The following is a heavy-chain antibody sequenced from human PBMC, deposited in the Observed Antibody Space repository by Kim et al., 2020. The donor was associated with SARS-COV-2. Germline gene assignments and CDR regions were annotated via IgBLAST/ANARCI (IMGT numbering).Heavy chain of an antibody. J-gene: IGHJ3*02. CDR3: ARLYGLDAFDI. V-gene: IGHV4-4*02. D-gene: IGHD3-10*01. CDR2: T. Sequence: TNYNPSRKSRVTISVDKSKNQFSLKRSSVTAADTAVYYCARLYGLDAFDIWGQGTMVTVSS.